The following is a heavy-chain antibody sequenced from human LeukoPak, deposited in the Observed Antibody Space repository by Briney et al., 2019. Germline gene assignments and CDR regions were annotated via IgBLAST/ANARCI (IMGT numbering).Heavy chain of an antibody. V-gene: IGHV1-18*01. J-gene: IGHJ5*02. CDR2: ISTYNGNT. Sequence: GALVKVSCKASGYTFTSYGLSWVRQAPGQGLEWMGWISTYNGNTNYAQKFQGRVTMTTDTSTSTAYMELRSLRSDDTAVYYCARVDADYGDYFLNWFDPWGQGTLVTVSS. D-gene: IGHD4-17*01. CDR3: ARVDADYGDYFLNWFDP. CDR1: GYTFTSYG.